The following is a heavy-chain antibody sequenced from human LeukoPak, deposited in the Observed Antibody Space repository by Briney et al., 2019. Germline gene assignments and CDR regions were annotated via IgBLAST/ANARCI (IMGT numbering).Heavy chain of an antibody. V-gene: IGHV3-48*01. Sequence: GGSLRLSCAASGFTFSSYSLNWVRQAPGKGLEWVSYISSGSGPTYYADSVKGRFTISRDNAKNSLYLQVNSLRAEDTAVYYCARDDYHDSSGKRGYWGQGTLVTVSS. CDR1: GFTFSSYS. J-gene: IGHJ4*02. D-gene: IGHD3-22*01. CDR3: ARDDYHDSSGKRGY. CDR2: ISSGSGPT.